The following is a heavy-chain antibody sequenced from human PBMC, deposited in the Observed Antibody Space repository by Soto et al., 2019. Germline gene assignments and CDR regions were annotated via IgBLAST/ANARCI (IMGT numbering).Heavy chain of an antibody. CDR1: GGTFSSYA. CDR3: ASPYCRSSSCYQSILDYYSYGVDV. J-gene: IGHJ6*02. Sequence: QVQLVQSGAEVKKPGSSVKVSCKASGGTFSSYAISWVRQAPGQGLEWMGGIIPMFGTPNYAQQFQGRVTCTADESTSTAYMELSSLSSEDTAIYYCASPYCRSSSCYQSILDYYSYGVDVWGQGTTGTVSS. D-gene: IGHD2-2*01. V-gene: IGHV1-69*01. CDR2: IIPMFGTP.